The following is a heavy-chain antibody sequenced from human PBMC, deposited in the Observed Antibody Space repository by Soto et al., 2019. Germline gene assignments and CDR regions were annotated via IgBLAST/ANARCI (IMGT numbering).Heavy chain of an antibody. CDR3: ASQGVDFWRVGHYYGLGV. V-gene: IGHV1-8*01. J-gene: IGHJ6*02. CDR1: GYTFTNYD. D-gene: IGHD3-3*01. CDR2: MNPNSGNT. Sequence: QVQLVQSGAEVKKPGASVKVSCKASGYTFTNYDVNWVRQAAGQGLEWMGWMNPNSGNTDYAQKFRDRVAMTRNTSIDPAYMELSSLTSEDTAVYYCASQGVDFWRVGHYYGLGVWGQGTAVTVAS.